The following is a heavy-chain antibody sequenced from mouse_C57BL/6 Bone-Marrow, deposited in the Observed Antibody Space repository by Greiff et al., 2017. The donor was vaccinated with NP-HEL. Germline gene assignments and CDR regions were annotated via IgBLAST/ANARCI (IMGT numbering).Heavy chain of an antibody. V-gene: IGHV1-54*01. J-gene: IGHJ2*01. D-gene: IGHD2-1*01. CDR1: GYAFTNYL. CDR3: ARSRAMVGDY. Sequence: VQLQQSGAELVRPGTSVKVSCKASGYAFTNYLIEWVKQRPGQGLEWIGVINPGSGGTNYNEKFKGKATLTADKSSSTAYMQLSSLTSEDSAVYFCARSRAMVGDYWGQGTTLTVSS. CDR2: INPGSGGT.